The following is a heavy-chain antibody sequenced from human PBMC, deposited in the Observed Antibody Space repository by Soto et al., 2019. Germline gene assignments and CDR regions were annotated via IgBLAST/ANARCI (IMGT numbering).Heavy chain of an antibody. CDR1: GGSISSSSYY. Sequence: SETLSLACTVSGGSISSSSYYWGWIRQPPGKGLEWIGSIYYSGSTYYNTSLKSRVTISVDTSKNQSSLKLSSVTAADTVVYYCARRITMVRGATIGHRFDPWGQRTLVTVSS. CDR3: ARRITMVRGATIGHRFDP. V-gene: IGHV4-39*01. J-gene: IGHJ5*02. D-gene: IGHD3-10*01. CDR2: IYYSGST.